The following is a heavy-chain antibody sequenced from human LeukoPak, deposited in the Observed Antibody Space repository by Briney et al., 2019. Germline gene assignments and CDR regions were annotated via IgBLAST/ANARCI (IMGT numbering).Heavy chain of an antibody. Sequence: SETLSLTCTVSGGSISSYYWSWIRQPPEKGLEWIGYIYYSGSTNYNPSLKSRVTISVDTSKNQFSLKLSSVTAADTAVYYCAREAGLSGMDVWGQGTTVTVSS. CDR1: GGSISSYY. V-gene: IGHV4-59*01. CDR3: AREAGLSGMDV. J-gene: IGHJ6*02. CDR2: IYYSGST. D-gene: IGHD3/OR15-3a*01.